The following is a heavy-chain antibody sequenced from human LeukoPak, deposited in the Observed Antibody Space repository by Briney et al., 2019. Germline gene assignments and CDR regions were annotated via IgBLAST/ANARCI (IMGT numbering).Heavy chain of an antibody. J-gene: IGHJ4*02. Sequence: ASVKVSCKASGYTFTSYGISWVRQAPGQGLEWMGWFSAYNGNTNYAQKLQGRVTMTTDTSTSTAYMELRSLRSDDTAVYYCARDLKGKAARPNHSGDYWGQGTLVTVSS. D-gene: IGHD6-6*01. V-gene: IGHV1-18*01. CDR3: ARDLKGKAARPNHSGDY. CDR1: GYTFTSYG. CDR2: FSAYNGNT.